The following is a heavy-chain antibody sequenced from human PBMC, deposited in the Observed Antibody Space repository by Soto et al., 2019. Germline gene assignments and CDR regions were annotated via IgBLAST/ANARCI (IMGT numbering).Heavy chain of an antibody. CDR3: ARARREPLGGGYYYYGMDV. J-gene: IGHJ6*01. CDR1: GGSFSGYY. V-gene: IGHV4-34*01. D-gene: IGHD1-26*01. CDR2: INHSGST. Sequence: SETLSLTCAVYGGSFSGYYWSCIRQPPGKGLEWIGEINHSGSTNYNPSLKSRVTISVDTSKNQFSLKLSSVTAADTAVYYCARARREPLGGGYYYYGMDVWGQGTTVTVSS.